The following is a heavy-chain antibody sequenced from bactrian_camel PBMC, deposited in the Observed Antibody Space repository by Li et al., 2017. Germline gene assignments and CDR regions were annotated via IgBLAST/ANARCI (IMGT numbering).Heavy chain of an antibody. CDR3: AVGYSGSCTASRIADYSY. D-gene: IGHD2*01. V-gene: IGHV3S28*01. CDR2: LHPGGGLT. Sequence: QLVESGGGSVQAGGSLRLSCVASGYTSKSAFMGWFRQAPGKEREGIAFLHPGGGLTHYAGSVTGRFTISQDNAKNILYLQMTSLKPEDTAMYYCAVGYSGSCTASRIADYSYWGQGTQVTVS. CDR1: GYTSKSAF. J-gene: IGHJ4*01.